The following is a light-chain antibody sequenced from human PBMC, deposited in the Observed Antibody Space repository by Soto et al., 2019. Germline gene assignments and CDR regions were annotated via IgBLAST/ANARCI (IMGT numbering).Light chain of an antibody. CDR1: QSLLHSNGYNY. CDR3: MQALQTPRHT. V-gene: IGKV2-28*01. CDR2: LGS. J-gene: IGKJ4*01. Sequence: DIVMTQSPLSLPVTPGEPASISCRSSQSLLHSNGYNYLDWYLQKPGQSPQLLIYLGSNRASGVPDRFGGSGSGTDFTLKISRVEAEDVGVYYCMQALQTPRHTFGGGTKVEIK.